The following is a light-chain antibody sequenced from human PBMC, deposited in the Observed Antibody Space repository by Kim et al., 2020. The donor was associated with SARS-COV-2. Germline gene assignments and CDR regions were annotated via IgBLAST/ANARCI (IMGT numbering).Light chain of an antibody. J-gene: IGLJ2*01. V-gene: IGLV6-57*04. CDR3: QSYNRDNVL. Sequence: NFMLTQPHSVSESPGKTVTISCTRSSGSIDDNYVQWYQQRPGGVPTTVIYEDDQRPSGVSDRFSGSIDNSSNSASLTISELRTEDEADYYCQSYNRDNVLVGGGTQLTVL. CDR2: EDD. CDR1: SGSIDDNY.